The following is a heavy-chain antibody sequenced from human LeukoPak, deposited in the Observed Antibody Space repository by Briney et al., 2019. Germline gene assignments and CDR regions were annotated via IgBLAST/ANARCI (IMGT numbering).Heavy chain of an antibody. CDR2: FCSGGST. D-gene: IGHD3-22*01. Sequence: TGGSLRLSCAASGFIVSSNYMSWVRQAPGKGLEWVSVFCSGGSTYYADSVKGRFTISRDNSKNTLYLQMNSLRAEDTAVYYCAREASKYYYDSSGYGPYYYYYMDVWGKGTTVTVSS. V-gene: IGHV3-53*01. CDR1: GFIVSSNY. CDR3: AREASKYYYDSSGYGPYYYYYMDV. J-gene: IGHJ6*03.